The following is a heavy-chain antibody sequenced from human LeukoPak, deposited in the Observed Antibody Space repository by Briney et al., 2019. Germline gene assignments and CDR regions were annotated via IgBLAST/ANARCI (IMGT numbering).Heavy chain of an antibody. D-gene: IGHD2-2*01. CDR2: IYTSGST. V-gene: IGHV4-61*02. J-gene: IGHJ3*02. Sequence: SQTLSLTCTVSGGSISSGSYYWSWIRQPAGKGLEWIGRIYTSGSTNYNPSLKSRVTMSVDTSKNQFSLKLSSVTAADTAVYYCARDQPLTFDIWGQGTMVTVSS. CDR3: ARDQPLTFDI. CDR1: GGSISSGSYY.